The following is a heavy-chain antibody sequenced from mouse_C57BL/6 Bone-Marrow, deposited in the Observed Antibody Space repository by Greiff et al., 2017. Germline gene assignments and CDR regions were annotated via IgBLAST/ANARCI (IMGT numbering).Heavy chain of an antibody. J-gene: IGHJ3*01. CDR1: GFTFSSYG. V-gene: IGHV5-6*01. CDR3: ARHGSDGYFP. CDR2: ISSGGSYT. Sequence: EVKLMESGGDLVKPGGSLKLSCAASGFTFSSYGLSWVRQTPDKRLEWVATISSGGSYTYYPDSVKGRFTISRDNAKNTLYLQMSSLKSEDTAMDYCARHGSDGYFPGGQGTLVTVSA. D-gene: IGHD2-3*01.